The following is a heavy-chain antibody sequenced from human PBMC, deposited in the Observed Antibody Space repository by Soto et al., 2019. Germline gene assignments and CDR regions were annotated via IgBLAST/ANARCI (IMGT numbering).Heavy chain of an antibody. J-gene: IGHJ6*02. D-gene: IGHD3-9*01. CDR1: GGSIIRCDYF. Sequence: PSETLSLTFTFSGGSIIRCDYFWSWIRQSPGKGLEWIGYISSIGSTYYNPSLKSRVSVSRDTSKNQFSLKLSSVTTTDTAVYYCARGLVIRPYYYHGMDVWGQGTTVTVSS. CDR3: ARGLVIRPYYYHGMDV. V-gene: IGHV4-30-4*01. CDR2: ISSIGST.